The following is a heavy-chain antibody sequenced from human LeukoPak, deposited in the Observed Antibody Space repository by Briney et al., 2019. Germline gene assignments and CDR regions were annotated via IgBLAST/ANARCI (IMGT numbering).Heavy chain of an antibody. V-gene: IGHV3-30-3*01. CDR3: ARVSPFDY. J-gene: IGHJ4*02. CDR1: GFTFSSYL. Sequence: PGGSLRLSCAASGFTFSSYLMSWVRQAPGKGLEWVAVISYDGSNKYYADSVKGRFTISRDNPKNTLYLQMNSLRAEDTAVYYCARVSPFDYWGQGTLVTVSS. CDR2: ISYDGSNK.